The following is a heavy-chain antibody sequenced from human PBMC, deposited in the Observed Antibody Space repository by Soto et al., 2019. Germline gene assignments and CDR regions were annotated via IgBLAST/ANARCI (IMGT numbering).Heavy chain of an antibody. Sequence: QVQLVQSGAEVKKPGSSVKVSCKASGGTFSSYAISGVRQAPRHGLEWMGEVIHLFDTSNYAQKFQGIVTITADKSTSPAYMELSSLRSEETAMYYCANIVVVQEDCSQNDSFDICGEGTIVTVSS. V-gene: IGHV1-69*06. CDR1: GGTFSSYA. D-gene: IGHD2-15*01. CDR3: ANIVVVQEDCSQNDSFDI. CDR2: VIHLFDTS. J-gene: IGHJ3*02.